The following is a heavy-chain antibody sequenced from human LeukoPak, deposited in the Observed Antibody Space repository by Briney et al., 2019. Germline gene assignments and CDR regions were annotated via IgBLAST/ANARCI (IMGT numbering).Heavy chain of an antibody. CDR2: VSSDENRK. CDR1: GFNFSRYA. Sequence: GGSLRLSCAASGFNFSRYAMHWVRQAPGKGLEWLAVVSSDENRKYFADSVTGRFTISRDNAKNTLYLHMDRLKPDDTAVYYRATYGYIYEDAFDIWGQGTMVTVSS. CDR3: ATYGYIYEDAFDI. V-gene: IGHV3-30*04. D-gene: IGHD5-24*01. J-gene: IGHJ3*02.